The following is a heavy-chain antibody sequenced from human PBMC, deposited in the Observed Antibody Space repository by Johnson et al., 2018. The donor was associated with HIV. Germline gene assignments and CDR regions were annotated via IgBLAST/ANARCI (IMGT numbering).Heavy chain of an antibody. V-gene: IGHV3-30*04. J-gene: IGHJ3*02. D-gene: IGHD3-22*01. CDR1: GFTFSSYA. CDR2: ISYDGSNK. Sequence: QVQLVESGGGVVQPGRSLRLSCAASGFTFSSYAMHWVRQAPGKGLEWVAVISYDGSNKYYADSVKGRFTISRDNSKNTLYLQMNSLKTEDTAVYYCTTALVVITHRPRGDAFDIWGQGTMVTVS. CDR3: TTALVVITHRPRGDAFDI.